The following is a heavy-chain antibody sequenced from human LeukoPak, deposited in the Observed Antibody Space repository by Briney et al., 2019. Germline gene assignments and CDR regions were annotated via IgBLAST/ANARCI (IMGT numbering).Heavy chain of an antibody. V-gene: IGHV4-61*02. D-gene: IGHD2-2*01. CDR2: IYTSGST. CDR1: GGSISSGSYY. CDR3: AGTSLVPAAPNWFDP. J-gene: IGHJ5*02. Sequence: SQTLSLTCTVSGGSISSGSYYWSWIRQPAGTGLEWIGRIYTSGSTNYNPSLKSRVTISVDTSKNQFSLKLSSVTAADTAVYYCAGTSLVPAAPNWFDPWGQGTLVTVSS.